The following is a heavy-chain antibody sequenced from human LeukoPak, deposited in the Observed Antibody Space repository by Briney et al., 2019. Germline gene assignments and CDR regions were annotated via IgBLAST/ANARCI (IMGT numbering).Heavy chain of an antibody. Sequence: GGSLRLSCAASGFTFSSYGMTWVRQAPGKGLEWVSAISGSGGSTYYADSVKGRFTISGDNSKNTLYLQMNSLRAEDTAVYYCAKTYYCSGGTCYSHYFDYWGQGTLVTVSS. D-gene: IGHD2-15*01. J-gene: IGHJ4*02. CDR3: AKTYYCSGGTCYSHYFDY. CDR1: GFTFSSYG. V-gene: IGHV3-23*01. CDR2: ISGSGGST.